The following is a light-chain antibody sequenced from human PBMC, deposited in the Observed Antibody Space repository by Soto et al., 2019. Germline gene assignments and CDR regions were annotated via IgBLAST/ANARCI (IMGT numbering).Light chain of an antibody. V-gene: IGKV1-5*01. CDR3: QPYHLYWT. J-gene: IGKJ1*01. CDR1: QRIATW. CDR2: GAS. Sequence: DIPLTQSPSTLSASVGDRVTITCRASQRIATWLAWYQHQPGSAPKLLIYGASTLQSGVPSRFSGSGSGAEFTLTIDHLQPEDFATYYCQPYHLYWTFGPGTKVEI.